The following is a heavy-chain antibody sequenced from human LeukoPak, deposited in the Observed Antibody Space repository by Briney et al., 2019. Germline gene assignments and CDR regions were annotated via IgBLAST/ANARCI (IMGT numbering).Heavy chain of an antibody. V-gene: IGHV4-39*01. D-gene: IGHD1-26*01. J-gene: IGHJ4*02. CDR3: ARLGPSYYLDY. CDR2: IYYSGST. CDR1: GGSIRSSSYY. Sequence: SETLSLTCTVSGGSIRSSSYYWGWIRQPPGKGLEWIGSIYYSGSTYYNPSLKSRVTISVDTSKNQFSLKLSSVTAADTAVYYCARLGPSYYLDYWGQGTLVTVSS.